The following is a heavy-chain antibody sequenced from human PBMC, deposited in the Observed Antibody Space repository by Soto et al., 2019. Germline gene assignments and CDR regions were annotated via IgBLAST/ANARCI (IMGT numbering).Heavy chain of an antibody. CDR1: GGSISRGGYY. D-gene: IGHD3-16*01. CDR2: IYYSGST. Sequence: SETLSLTCTVSGGSISRGGYYWSWIRQHPGKGLEWIGYIYYSGSTYYNPSLKSRVTISVDTSKNQPSLKLSSVTAADTAVYYCARDIWGSSGYFDYWGQGTLVTVSS. CDR3: ARDIWGSSGYFDY. J-gene: IGHJ4*02. V-gene: IGHV4-31*02.